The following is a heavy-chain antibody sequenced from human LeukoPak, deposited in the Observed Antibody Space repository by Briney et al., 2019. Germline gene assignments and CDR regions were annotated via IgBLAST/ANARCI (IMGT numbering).Heavy chain of an antibody. J-gene: IGHJ3*02. D-gene: IGHD6-13*01. CDR1: NGFISSSSYY. CDR3: ARRPYTSSWYSDAFDI. CDR2: IYYSGST. Sequence: SETLSLTCTVSNGFISSSSYYWGWIRQPPGKGLEWIGSIYYSGSTYYNPSLKSRLTISVDTSKNQFSLRLTSVTATDTAVYYCARRPYTSSWYSDAFDIWGQGTMVTVSS. V-gene: IGHV4-39*01.